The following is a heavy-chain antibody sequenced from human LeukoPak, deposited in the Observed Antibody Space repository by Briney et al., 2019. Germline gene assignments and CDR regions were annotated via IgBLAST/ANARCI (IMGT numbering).Heavy chain of an antibody. CDR2: IYTSGST. J-gene: IGHJ4*02. CDR3: ARDMYYYDSSGYYRFDY. D-gene: IGHD3-22*01. CDR1: GGSISSNSYY. Sequence: PSETLSLTCTVSGGSISSNSYYWSWIRQPAGKGLEWIGRIYTSGSTDYNPSLKSRVTMSVDTSKNQFSLKLSSVTAADTAVYYCARDMYYYDSSGYYRFDYWGQGTLVTVSS. V-gene: IGHV4-61*02.